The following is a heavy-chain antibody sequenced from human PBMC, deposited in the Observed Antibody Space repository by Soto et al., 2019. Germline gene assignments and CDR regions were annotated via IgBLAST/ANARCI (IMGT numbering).Heavy chain of an antibody. D-gene: IGHD5-18*01. V-gene: IGHV3-73*02. J-gene: IGHJ6*02. Sequence: EVQLVESGGGLVQPGGSLKLSCAASGFTFSGSAMHWVRQASGEGLEWVGRIRSKANSYATAYAASVKGRFTISRDDSKNTAYLQMNSLKTEDTAVYYCTRGYSYGPGMYGMDVWGQGTTVTVSS. CDR2: IRSKANSYAT. CDR1: GFTFSGSA. CDR3: TRGYSYGPGMYGMDV.